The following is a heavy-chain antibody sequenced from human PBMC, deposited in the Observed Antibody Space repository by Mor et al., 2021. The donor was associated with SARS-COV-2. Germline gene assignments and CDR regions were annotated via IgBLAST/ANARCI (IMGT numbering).Heavy chain of an antibody. CDR2: ISAYNGNT. D-gene: IGHD5-18*01. V-gene: IGHV1-18*01. CDR3: ARDGGDTTMVAVY. Sequence: EWMGWISAYNGNTNYAQKLQGRVIMTTDTSTSTAFMELRSLRSDDTAVYYCARDGGDTTMVAVYWGQGTLVTVSS. J-gene: IGHJ4*02.